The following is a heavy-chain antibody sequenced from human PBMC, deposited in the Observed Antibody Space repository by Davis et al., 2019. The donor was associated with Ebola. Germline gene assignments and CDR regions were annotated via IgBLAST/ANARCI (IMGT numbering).Heavy chain of an antibody. D-gene: IGHD6-13*01. V-gene: IGHV3-9*01. CDR3: AKNVAAAGSYYFGMDV. Sequence: SLKISCVASGFTFDDYAMHWVRQAPGKGLEWVSGISWNSDDIGYADSVKGRFTISRDNAKNSLYLQMNSLRPDDTALYYCAKNVAAAGSYYFGMDVWGKGTTVAVSS. J-gene: IGHJ6*04. CDR2: ISWNSDDI. CDR1: GFTFDDYA.